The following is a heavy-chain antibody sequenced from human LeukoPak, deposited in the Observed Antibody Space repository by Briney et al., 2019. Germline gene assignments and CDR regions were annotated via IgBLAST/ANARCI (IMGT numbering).Heavy chain of an antibody. J-gene: IGHJ3*02. CDR3: ARELYYDSSGYRLDAFDI. CDR1: GFTFSRYW. CDR2: ISYDGSNK. D-gene: IGHD3-22*01. Sequence: GGSLRLSCAASGFTFSRYWMTWVRQAPGKGLEWVAVISYDGSNKYYADSVKGRFTISRDNSKNTLYLQMNSLRAEDTAVYYCARELYYDSSGYRLDAFDIWGQGTMVTVSS. V-gene: IGHV3-30*03.